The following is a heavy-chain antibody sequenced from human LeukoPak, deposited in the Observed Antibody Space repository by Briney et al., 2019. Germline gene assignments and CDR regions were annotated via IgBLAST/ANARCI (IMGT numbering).Heavy chain of an antibody. CDR1: GYTFTGYY. Sequence: ASVKVSCKVSGYTFTGYYMHWVRQAPGQGLEWMGWINPNSGGTNYAQKFQGRVTMTRDTSISTAYMDMSSLRSDDTAVYYCARNLWFGESSDAFDMWGQGTMVTVSS. CDR2: INPNSGGT. J-gene: IGHJ3*02. V-gene: IGHV1-2*02. D-gene: IGHD3-10*01. CDR3: ARNLWFGESSDAFDM.